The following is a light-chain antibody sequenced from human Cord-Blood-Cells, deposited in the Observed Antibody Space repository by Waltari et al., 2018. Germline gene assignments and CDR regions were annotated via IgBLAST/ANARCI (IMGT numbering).Light chain of an antibody. CDR3: QQLNSYPRT. CDR2: AAS. J-gene: IGKJ1*01. Sequence: DIQLTQSPSFLSASVVDRVTITCRASQGISSYLAWYQQKPGKAPKLLIYAASTLQSGVQSMFSGSGSGTEFTLTICSLQPEDFATYYCQQLNSYPRTFGQGTKVEIK. CDR1: QGISSY. V-gene: IGKV1-9*01.